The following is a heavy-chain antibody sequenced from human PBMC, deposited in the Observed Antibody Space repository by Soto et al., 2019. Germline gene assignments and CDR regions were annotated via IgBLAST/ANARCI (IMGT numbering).Heavy chain of an antibody. CDR1: GFTFSSYA. V-gene: IGHV3-30-3*01. Sequence: QVQLVESGGGVVQPGRSLRLSCAASGFTFSSYAMHWVRQAPGKGLEWVAVISYDGSNKYYADSVKGRFTISRDNSKNTLYLQMNSLRAEDTAVYYCARDLYGITGMRGMDVWGQGTTVTVSS. D-gene: IGHD1-20*01. CDR2: ISYDGSNK. CDR3: ARDLYGITGMRGMDV. J-gene: IGHJ6*02.